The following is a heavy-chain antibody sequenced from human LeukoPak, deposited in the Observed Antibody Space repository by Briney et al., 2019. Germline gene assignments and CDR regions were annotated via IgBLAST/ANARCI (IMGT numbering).Heavy chain of an antibody. Sequence: PSETLSLTCTVSGGSISSYYWSWIRQPPGKGLEWIGYIYYSGSTNYNPSLKSRVTISVDTSKNQFSLKLRSVTAADTAVYYCARDSGSNGFDIWGQGTMVTVSS. CDR1: GGSISSYY. V-gene: IGHV4-59*01. D-gene: IGHD3-22*01. J-gene: IGHJ3*02. CDR3: ARDSGSNGFDI. CDR2: IYYSGST.